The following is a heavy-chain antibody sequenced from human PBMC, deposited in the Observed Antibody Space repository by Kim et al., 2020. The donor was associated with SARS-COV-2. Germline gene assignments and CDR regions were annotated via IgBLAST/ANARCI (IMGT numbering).Heavy chain of an antibody. V-gene: IGHV1-2*02. CDR3: ARDNYQPRTGWFDP. CDR1: GYTFTDYY. J-gene: IGHJ5*02. Sequence: ASVKVSCKASGYTFTDYYLQWVRQAPGQGLEWVGWINPTSGGTKYAQRFQGRVTMTRDMSISTAYMELSGLRSDDTAVYYCARDNYQPRTGWFDPWGQGTLVTVSS. D-gene: IGHD2-2*01. CDR2: INPTSGGT.